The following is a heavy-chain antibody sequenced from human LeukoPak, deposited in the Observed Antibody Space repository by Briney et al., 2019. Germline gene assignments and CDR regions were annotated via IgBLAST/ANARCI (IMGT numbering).Heavy chain of an antibody. CDR2: INHSGSA. Sequence: PSETLSLTCAVYGGSFSGYYWSWIRQPPGKGLEWIGEINHSGSANYNPSLKSRVTISVDTSNNQFSLKLSSATAADTAVYYCANGPYCSGGSCYLFDPWGQGTLVTVSS. CDR3: ANGPYCSGGSCYLFDP. CDR1: GGSFSGYY. J-gene: IGHJ5*02. D-gene: IGHD2-15*01. V-gene: IGHV4-34*01.